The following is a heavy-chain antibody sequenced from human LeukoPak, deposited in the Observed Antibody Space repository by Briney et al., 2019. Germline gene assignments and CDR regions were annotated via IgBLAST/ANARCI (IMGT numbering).Heavy chain of an antibody. CDR1: GFTFDDYG. CDR3: AREPVGATPRGMDV. CDR2: INWNGGST. D-gene: IGHD1-26*01. J-gene: IGHJ6*03. Sequence: PRGSLRLSCAASGFTFDDYGMSWVRQAPGKGLEWVSGINWNGGSTGYADSVKGRFTISRDNAKNSLYLQMNSLRAEDTALYYCAREPVGATPRGMDVWGKGTTVTVSS. V-gene: IGHV3-20*04.